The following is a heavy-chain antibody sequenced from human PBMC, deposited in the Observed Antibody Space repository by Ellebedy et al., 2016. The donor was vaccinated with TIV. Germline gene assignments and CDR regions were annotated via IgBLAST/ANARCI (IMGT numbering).Heavy chain of an antibody. Sequence: GESLKISXAASGFTFSSYAMTWVRQAPGKGLEWVSLISDNGGSTYYADSVKGRFTISRDNSKNTLYLQMNSLGAEDTAVYYCAKDRYHSSGSYFDYWGQGNLVTVSS. CDR2: ISDNGGST. V-gene: IGHV3-23*01. D-gene: IGHD3-22*01. J-gene: IGHJ4*02. CDR3: AKDRYHSSGSYFDY. CDR1: GFTFSSYA.